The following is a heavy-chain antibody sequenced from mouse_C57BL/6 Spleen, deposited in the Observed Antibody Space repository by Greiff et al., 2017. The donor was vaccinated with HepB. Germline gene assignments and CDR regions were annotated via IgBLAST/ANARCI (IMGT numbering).Heavy chain of an antibody. CDR3: VTGLLGYFDV. CDR2: INPSTGGT. Sequence: VQLKQSGPELVKPGASVKISCKASGYSFTGYYMNWVKQSPEKSLEWIGEINPSTGGTTYNQKFKAKATLTVDKSSSTAYMQLKSLTSEDSAVYYCVTGLLGYFDVWGTGTTVTVSS. J-gene: IGHJ1*03. CDR1: GYSFTGYY. V-gene: IGHV1-42*01. D-gene: IGHD6-2*01.